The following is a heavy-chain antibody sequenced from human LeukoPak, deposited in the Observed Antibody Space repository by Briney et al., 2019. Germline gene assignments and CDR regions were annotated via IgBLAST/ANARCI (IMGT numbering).Heavy chain of an antibody. V-gene: IGHV4-30-4*08. CDR3: ARVGQWLGDYNYYMDV. Sequence: PSQTLSLTCTVSGGSISSGDYYWSWIRQPPGKGLEWIGYIYYSGSTYYNPSLKSRVTISVDTSKNQFSLKLSSVTAADTAVYYCARVGQWLGDYNYYMDVWGKGTTVTVSS. D-gene: IGHD6-19*01. CDR1: GGSISSGDYY. J-gene: IGHJ6*03. CDR2: IYYSGST.